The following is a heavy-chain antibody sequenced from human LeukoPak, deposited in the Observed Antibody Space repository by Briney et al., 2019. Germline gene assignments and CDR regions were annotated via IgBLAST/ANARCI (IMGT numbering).Heavy chain of an antibody. CDR1: GYSFTNYW. V-gene: IGHV5-51*01. J-gene: IGHJ3*02. CDR3: ARIYSGSYFDAFDM. Sequence: TGESLKISCKGSGYSFTNYWIGWVRQMPGKGLEWMGIIYPGDSDIRKSPSFQGQVFMSADKSISSAYLQWSGLKASDTAMYYCARIYSGSYFDAFDMWGQGTMVTVSS. D-gene: IGHD1-26*01. CDR2: IYPGDSDI.